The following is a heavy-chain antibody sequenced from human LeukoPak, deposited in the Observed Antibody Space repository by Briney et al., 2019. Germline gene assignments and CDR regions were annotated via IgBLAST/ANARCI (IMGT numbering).Heavy chain of an antibody. V-gene: IGHV4-30-4*01. CDR2: IYYSGST. D-gene: IGHD4-17*01. J-gene: IGHJ4*02. Sequence: SETLSLTCTVSGGSISSGDYYWSWIRQPPGKGLEWIGYIYYSGSTYYNPSLKSRVTISVDTSKNQFSLKLSSVTAADTAVYYCARGPNDYGDHHDLDYWGQGTLVTVSS. CDR3: ARGPNDYGDHHDLDY. CDR1: GGSISSGDYY.